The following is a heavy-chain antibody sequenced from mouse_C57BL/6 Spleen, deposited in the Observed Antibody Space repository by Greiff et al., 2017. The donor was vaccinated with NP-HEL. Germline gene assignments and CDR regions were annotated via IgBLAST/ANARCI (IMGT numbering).Heavy chain of an antibody. CDR2: ISSGGDYI. D-gene: IGHD2-4*01. Sequence: EVKLMESGEGLVKPGGSLKLSCAASGFTFSSYAMSWVRQTPEKRLEWVAYISSGGDYIYYADTVKGRFTISRDNARNTLYLQMSSLKSEDTAMYYCTREDDYDEGFAYWGQGTLVTVSA. CDR3: TREDDYDEGFAY. CDR1: GFTFSSYA. J-gene: IGHJ3*01. V-gene: IGHV5-9-1*02.